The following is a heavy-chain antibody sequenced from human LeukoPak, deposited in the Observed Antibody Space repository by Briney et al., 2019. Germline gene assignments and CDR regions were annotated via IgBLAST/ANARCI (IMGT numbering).Heavy chain of an antibody. CDR1: GGSISSSSYY. CDR3: ARHPTTVVTPREANDAFDI. Sequence: SSETLSLTCTVSGGSISSSSYYWGWIRQPPGKGLEWIGSIYYSGSTYYNPSLKSRVTISVDTSKNQFSLKLSSVTAADTAVYYCARHPTTVVTPREANDAFDIWGQGTVVTVSS. D-gene: IGHD4-23*01. CDR2: IYYSGST. V-gene: IGHV4-39*01. J-gene: IGHJ3*02.